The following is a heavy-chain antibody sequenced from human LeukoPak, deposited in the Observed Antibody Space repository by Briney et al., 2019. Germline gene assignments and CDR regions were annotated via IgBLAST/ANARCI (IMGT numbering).Heavy chain of an antibody. Sequence: SETLSLTCAVHGGSFNTXXXXXIRQPPGXXXXXIGEIHESGSNPKXXXXXXXRVTIPVDTSKNQLSLKLSSVTAADTAVYYCARGNNYNWGYLGQGTLVIVSS. V-gene: IGHV4-34*01. CDR2: IHESGSNP. J-gene: IGHJ4*02. CDR1: GGSFNTXX. D-gene: IGHD1-1*01. CDR3: ARGNNYNWGY.